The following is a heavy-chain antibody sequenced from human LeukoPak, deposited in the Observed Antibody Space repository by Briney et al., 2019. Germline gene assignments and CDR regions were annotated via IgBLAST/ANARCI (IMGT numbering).Heavy chain of an antibody. Sequence: SETLSLTCAVYGGSFSGYYWSWIRQPAGKGLEWIGRIYTSGSTNYNPSLKSRVTMSVDTSKNQFSLKLSSVTAADTAVYYCARHKTVRGFLSFDYWGQGTLVTVSS. CDR2: IYTSGST. V-gene: IGHV4-59*10. CDR1: GGSFSGYY. J-gene: IGHJ4*02. CDR3: ARHKTVRGFLSFDY. D-gene: IGHD3-10*01.